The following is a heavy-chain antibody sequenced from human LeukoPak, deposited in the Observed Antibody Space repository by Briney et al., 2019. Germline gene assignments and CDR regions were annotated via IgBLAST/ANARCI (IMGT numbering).Heavy chain of an antibody. Sequence: SVKVSCKASGGTFSSYAISWVRQAPGQGLEWMGGIIPIFGTANYAQKLQGRVTMTTDTSTSTAYMELRSLRSDDTAVYYCARAFGKRGATSRDYWGQGTLVTVSS. D-gene: IGHD1-26*01. CDR2: IIPIFGTA. V-gene: IGHV1-69*05. J-gene: IGHJ4*02. CDR3: ARAFGKRGATSRDY. CDR1: GGTFSSYA.